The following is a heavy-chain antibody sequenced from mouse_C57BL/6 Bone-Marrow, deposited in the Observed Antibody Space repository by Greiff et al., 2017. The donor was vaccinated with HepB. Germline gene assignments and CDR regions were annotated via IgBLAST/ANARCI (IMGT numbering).Heavy chain of an antibody. CDR3: ARHLYYSNSHFDY. V-gene: IGHV5-6*02. CDR2: ISSGGSYT. Sequence: DVMLVESGGDLVKPGGSLKLSCAASGFTFSSYGMSWVRQTPDKRLEWVATISSGGSYTYYPDSVKGRFTISRDNAKNTLYLQMSSLKSEDTAMYYCARHLYYSNSHFDYWGQDTTLTVSS. CDR1: GFTFSSYG. J-gene: IGHJ2*01. D-gene: IGHD2-5*01.